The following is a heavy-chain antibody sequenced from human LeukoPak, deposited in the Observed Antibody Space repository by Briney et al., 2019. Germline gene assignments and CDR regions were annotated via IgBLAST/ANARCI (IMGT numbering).Heavy chain of an antibody. CDR2: IWSAGNTK. CDR3: AREGYSSSSGDY. Sequence: PGGSLRLSCAASGFTFRSYGMHWVRQAPGKGLEWVALIWSAGNTKYYGDSVKGRFTISRDNAKNSLYLQMNSLRAEDTAVYYCAREGYSSSSGDYWGQGTLVTVSS. D-gene: IGHD6-6*01. J-gene: IGHJ4*02. V-gene: IGHV3-33*01. CDR1: GFTFRSYG.